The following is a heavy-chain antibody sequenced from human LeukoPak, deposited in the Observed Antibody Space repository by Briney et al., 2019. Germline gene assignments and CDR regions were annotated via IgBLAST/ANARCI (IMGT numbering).Heavy chain of an antibody. CDR1: GFTLSSYW. Sequence: PGGSLRLSCAASGFTLSSYWMSWARQAPGKGLEWVANIKVDGSEEYYVGSVKGRFTISRDNANSSLYLQMNSLRDEDTAVYYCARFSSSRYYFDYWGQGTLVTVSS. CDR2: IKVDGSEE. J-gene: IGHJ4*02. V-gene: IGHV3-7*01. CDR3: ARFSSSRYYFDY. D-gene: IGHD6-13*01.